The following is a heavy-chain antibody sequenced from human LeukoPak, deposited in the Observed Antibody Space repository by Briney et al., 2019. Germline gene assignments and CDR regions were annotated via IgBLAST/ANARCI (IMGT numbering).Heavy chain of an antibody. V-gene: IGHV4-39*01. Sequence: SETLSLTCTVSGGSISSYYWGWIRQPPGKGLEWIGSIYYSGSTYYNPSLKSRVTISVDTSKNQFSLKLSSVTAADTAVYYCATESFLRYFDCSGWFDPWGQGTLVTVSS. CDR3: ATESFLRYFDCSGWFDP. J-gene: IGHJ5*02. CDR1: GGSISSYY. CDR2: IYYSGST. D-gene: IGHD3-9*01.